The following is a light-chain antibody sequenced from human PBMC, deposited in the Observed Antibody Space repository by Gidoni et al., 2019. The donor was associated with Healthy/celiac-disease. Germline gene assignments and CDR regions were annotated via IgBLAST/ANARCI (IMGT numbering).Light chain of an antibody. CDR1: QSVSSY. J-gene: IGKJ1*01. CDR3: QQRSNWPPT. CDR2: DAS. V-gene: IGKV3-11*01. Sequence: IVLTQSPATLSLSPGERATLSCRASQSVSSYLAWYQQKPGQAPRLLIYDASNRATGIPGRFSGSGSGTDFTLTISSLEPEDFGVYYCQQRSNWPPTFGQGTKVEIK.